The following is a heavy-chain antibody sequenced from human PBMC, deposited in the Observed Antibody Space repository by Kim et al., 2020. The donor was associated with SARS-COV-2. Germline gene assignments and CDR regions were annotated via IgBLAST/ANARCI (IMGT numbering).Heavy chain of an antibody. D-gene: IGHD3-10*01. CDR3: ARVGGRGGSDY. J-gene: IGHJ4*02. Sequence: TKIYQKFQGRVTITRETSAGTAYMELSSRRSEDTAVYYCARVGGRGGSDYWGQGTLVTVSS. V-gene: IGHV1-3*01. CDR2: T.